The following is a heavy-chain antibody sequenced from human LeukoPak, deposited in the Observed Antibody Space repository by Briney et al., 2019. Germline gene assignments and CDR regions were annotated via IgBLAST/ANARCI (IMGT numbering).Heavy chain of an antibody. CDR3: ARQELKGSRTAMVTLFDY. CDR2: ITNSGNSK. CDR1: EFTFSSYS. D-gene: IGHD5-18*01. Sequence: GGSLRLSCAASEFTFSSYSMNWVRQVPGKGLEWVSYITNSGNSKSYADSVKGRFTISRDNTKNSLYLQMNGLRAEDTAVYYCARQELKGSRTAMVTLFDYWGQGTLVTVSS. V-gene: IGHV3-48*01. J-gene: IGHJ4*02.